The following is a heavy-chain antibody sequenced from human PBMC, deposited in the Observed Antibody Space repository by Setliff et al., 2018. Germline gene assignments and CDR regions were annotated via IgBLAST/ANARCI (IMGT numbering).Heavy chain of an antibody. CDR2: IGASGDRT. CDR1: GFVFGTYG. V-gene: IGHV3-23*01. D-gene: IGHD4-17*01. Sequence: GESLKISCAASGFVFGTYGMHWVRQAPGKGLDWVSSIGASGDRTYYADSVKGRFTISRDNSRNSLYLQMNSLRVEDTASYYCARDPNGDYVGAFDPWGQGILVTVSS. J-gene: IGHJ5*02. CDR3: ARDPNGDYVGAFDP.